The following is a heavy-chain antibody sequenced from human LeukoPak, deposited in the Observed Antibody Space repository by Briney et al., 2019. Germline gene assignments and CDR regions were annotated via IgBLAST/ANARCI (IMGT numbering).Heavy chain of an antibody. CDR2: INHSGST. V-gene: IGHV4-34*01. CDR1: GGSFSGFH. CDR3: AGGPNVGYSYVPDY. J-gene: IGHJ4*02. D-gene: IGHD5-18*01. Sequence: SETLSPTCAVYGGSFSGFHWNWIRQPPGKGLEWIGDINHSGSTHYNPSLTSRVTISVDPSKNQFSLNLTSVTAADTAVYYCAGGPNVGYSYVPDYWGQGTLVTVSS.